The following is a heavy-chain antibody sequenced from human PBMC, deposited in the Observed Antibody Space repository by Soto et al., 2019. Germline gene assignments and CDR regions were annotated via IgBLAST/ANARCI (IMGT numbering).Heavy chain of an antibody. D-gene: IGHD6-13*01. CDR2: IYSGGST. V-gene: IGHV3-66*01. CDR3: ARELGAAAGADAFDI. CDR1: GFTVSSNY. J-gene: IGHJ3*02. Sequence: VGSLRLSCAASGFTVSSNYMSWVRQAPGKGLEWVSVIYSGGSTYYADSVKGRFTISRDNSKNTLYLQMNSLRAEDTAVYYCARELGAAAGADAFDIWGQGTMVNVSS.